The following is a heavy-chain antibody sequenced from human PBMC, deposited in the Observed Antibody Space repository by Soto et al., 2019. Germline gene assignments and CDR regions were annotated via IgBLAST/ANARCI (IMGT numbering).Heavy chain of an antibody. D-gene: IGHD5-18*01. J-gene: IGHJ4*02. CDR2: IIPIFGTA. CDR3: ARSSGPPRGYSYGPGY. Sequence: ASVKVSCKASGGTFSSYSISWVRQAPGQGLEWMGGIIPIFGTANYAQKFQGRVTITADESTSTAYMELSSLRSEDTAVCYCARSSGPPRGYSYGPGYWGQGTLVTVSS. CDR1: GGTFSSYS. V-gene: IGHV1-69*13.